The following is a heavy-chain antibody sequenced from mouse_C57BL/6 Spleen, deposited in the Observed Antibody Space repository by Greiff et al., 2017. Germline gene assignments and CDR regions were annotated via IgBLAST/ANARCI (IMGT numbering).Heavy chain of an antibody. D-gene: IGHD4-1*01. CDR3: ASPNWDWYFDV. CDR1: GFTFSSYG. J-gene: IGHJ1*03. V-gene: IGHV5-6*01. Sequence: DVHLVESGGDLVKPGGSLKLSCAASGFTFSSYGMSWVRQTPDKRLEWVATISSGGSYTYYPDSVKGRFTISRDNAKNTLYLQMSSLKSEDTAMYYCASPNWDWYFDVWGTGTTVTVSS. CDR2: ISSGGSYT.